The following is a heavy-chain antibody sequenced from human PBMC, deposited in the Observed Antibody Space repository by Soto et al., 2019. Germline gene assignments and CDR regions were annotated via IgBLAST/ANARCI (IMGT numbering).Heavy chain of an antibody. Sequence: SETLSLTCTVSGGSINSSYSYWGWIRQPPGKGLEWIGSVFYSGSTFYNPSLKSRVTISVGTSKNQFSLKLSSVTAADTAVYYCARVETFGGVITSNFDYWGQGTLVTVSS. CDR3: ARVETFGGVITSNFDY. J-gene: IGHJ4*02. V-gene: IGHV4-39*01. CDR2: VFYSGST. D-gene: IGHD3-16*02. CDR1: GGSINSSYSY.